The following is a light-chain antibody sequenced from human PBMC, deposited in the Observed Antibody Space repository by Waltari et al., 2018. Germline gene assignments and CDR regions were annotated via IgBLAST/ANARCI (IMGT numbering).Light chain of an antibody. CDR3: QKYGTRPAT. CDR1: QSVSRT. V-gene: IGKV3-20*01. CDR2: DAS. Sequence: EIVLTPSPGTLSLSQGESATLSCRASQSVSRTLAWYQQKPGQAPRLLIYDASIRATGIPDRFSGSGSGTDFSLTISRLEPEDFAVYYCQKYGTRPATFGQGTKVEVK. J-gene: IGKJ1*01.